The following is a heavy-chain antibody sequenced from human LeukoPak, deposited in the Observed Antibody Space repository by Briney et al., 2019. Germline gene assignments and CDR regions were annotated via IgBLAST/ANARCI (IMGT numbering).Heavy chain of an antibody. V-gene: IGHV3-72*01. CDR3: ARRPPDY. CDR2: IRNKLNSYTT. Sequence: GGSLRLSCAASGFTFSDHYMDWVRQAPGKGLEWVGRIRNKLNSYTTEYAASVKGRFTISRDDSMNSLYLQMNSLRTEDTAVYYCARRPPDYWGRGTLVTVSS. J-gene: IGHJ4*02. CDR1: GFTFSDHY.